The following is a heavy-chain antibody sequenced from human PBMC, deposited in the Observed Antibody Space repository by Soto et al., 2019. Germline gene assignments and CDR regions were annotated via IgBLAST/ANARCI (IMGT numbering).Heavy chain of an antibody. CDR2: IWNDGNKK. Sequence: QVQLVESGGGVVQPGGSLSLSCAAFGFTFSTHGMHWVRQARGKGLEWVALIWNDGNKKDYADSVKGRFTISRDNSKNIVYLRMDSLRVEDTAVYFCARDTWIVSPITSLDHWGQGDLVTVSS. D-gene: IGHD1-26*01. V-gene: IGHV3-33*01. CDR3: ARDTWIVSPITSLDH. CDR1: GFTFSTHG. J-gene: IGHJ4*02.